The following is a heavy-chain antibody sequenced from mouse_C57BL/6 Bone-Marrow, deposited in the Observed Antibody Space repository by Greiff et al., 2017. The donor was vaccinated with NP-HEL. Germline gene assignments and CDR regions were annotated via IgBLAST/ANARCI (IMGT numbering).Heavy chain of an antibody. CDR3: ASPTGWYFDV. V-gene: IGHV5-6*01. CDR2: ISSGGSYT. Sequence: EVMLVESGGDLVKPGGSLKLSCAASGFTFSSYGMSWVRQTPDKRLEWVATISSGGSYTYYPDSVKGRFTISRDNAKNTLYLQMSSRKSEDTAMYYCASPTGWYFDVWGTGTTVTVSS. D-gene: IGHD4-1*02. J-gene: IGHJ1*03. CDR1: GFTFSSYG.